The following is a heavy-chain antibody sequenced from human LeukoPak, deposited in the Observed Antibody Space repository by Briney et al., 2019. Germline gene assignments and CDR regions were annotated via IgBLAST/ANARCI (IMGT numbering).Heavy chain of an antibody. CDR1: GYTFTSYY. CDR3: ASPAPGPDSSGYPHMFDY. V-gene: IGHV1-46*01. D-gene: IGHD3-22*01. J-gene: IGHJ4*02. Sequence: ASVKVSCKASGYTFTSYYMHWVRQAPGQGLEWMGIINPSGGSTSYAQKFQGRVTMTTDTSTSTAYMELRSLRSDDTAVYYCASPAPGPDSSGYPHMFDYWGQGTLVTVSS. CDR2: INPSGGST.